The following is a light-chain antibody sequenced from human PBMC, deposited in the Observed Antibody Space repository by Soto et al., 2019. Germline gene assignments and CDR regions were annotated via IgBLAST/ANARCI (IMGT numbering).Light chain of an antibody. J-gene: IGKJ3*01. Sequence: DIVMTQSPDSLAVSLVERATIDCKSSQSVFHTATNKNYLAWYQQKPGQPPKLLIYGASSREYGVPGRFSVSGSGTDFTLTISSLQAEDVAVYYCQQYYSTPFTFGPGTKLDIK. CDR3: QQYYSTPFT. V-gene: IGKV4-1*01. CDR1: QSVFHTATNKNY. CDR2: GAS.